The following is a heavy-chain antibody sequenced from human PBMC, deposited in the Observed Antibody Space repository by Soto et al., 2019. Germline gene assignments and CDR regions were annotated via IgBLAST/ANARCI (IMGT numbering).Heavy chain of an antibody. CDR2: IYNSGHT. CDR1: GVSISSGDYY. CDR3: ASTPDYGDKRQIDY. V-gene: IGHV4-31*03. Sequence: QVQLQESGPGLVKPSQTLSLTCTVSGVSISSGDYYWNWIRQHPGKGLECIGIIYNSGHTYYKSSLKSRVTISIDASKNQFSLKLSSVTAADTAIYYCASTPDYGDKRQIDYWGQGTLVTVSS. D-gene: IGHD4-17*01. J-gene: IGHJ4*02.